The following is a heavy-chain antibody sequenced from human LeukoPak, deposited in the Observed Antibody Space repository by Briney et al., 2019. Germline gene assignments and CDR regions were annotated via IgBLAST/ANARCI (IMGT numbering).Heavy chain of an antibody. J-gene: IGHJ4*02. D-gene: IGHD1-1*01. V-gene: IGHV4-59*01. Sequence: SETLSLTCTVSGGSISSSYWSWIRQPPGTGLEWIGYVYSTGQFNYSPSLNRRVTISVDTSKNQLFLRLTSVTAADAAVYYCARMGATTPGAANPDYWGQGTLVTVSS. CDR2: VYSTGQF. CDR3: ARMGATTPGAANPDY. CDR1: GGSISSSY.